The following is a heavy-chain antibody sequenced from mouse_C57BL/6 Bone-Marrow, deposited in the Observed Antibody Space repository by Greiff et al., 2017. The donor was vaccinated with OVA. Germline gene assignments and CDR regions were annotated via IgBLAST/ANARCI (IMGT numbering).Heavy chain of an antibody. CDR2: ISSGGDYI. Sequence: EVQLVESGEGLVKPGGSLKLSCAASGFTFSSYAMSWVRQTPEKRLEWVAYISSGGDYIYYADTVKGRFTISRDNARNTLYLQMSSLKSEDTAMYYCTRVYSNWDAMDYWGQGTSVTVSS. J-gene: IGHJ4*01. D-gene: IGHD2-5*01. CDR3: TRVYSNWDAMDY. V-gene: IGHV5-9-1*02. CDR1: GFTFSSYA.